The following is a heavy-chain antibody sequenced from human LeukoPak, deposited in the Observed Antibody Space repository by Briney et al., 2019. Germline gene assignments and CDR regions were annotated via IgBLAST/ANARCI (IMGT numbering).Heavy chain of an antibody. D-gene: IGHD3-9*01. J-gene: IGHJ5*02. CDR2: IYPGDSDT. CDR3: ARQRDNLIIP. V-gene: IGHV5-51*01. Sequence: GESLKISWKGSGYSFTNYWIGWVRQMPGKGLEWMGIIYPGDSDTRYSPSFQGQVTISVDKSISTAYLQWSSLKAADTAIYYCARQRDNLIIPWGQGTLVTVSS. CDR1: GYSFTNYW.